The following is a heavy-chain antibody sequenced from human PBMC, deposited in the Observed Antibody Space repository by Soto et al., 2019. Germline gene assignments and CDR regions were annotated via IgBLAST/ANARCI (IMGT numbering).Heavy chain of an antibody. J-gene: IGHJ5*02. D-gene: IGHD1-1*01. CDR2: ISAGGGNT. CDR1: GFTFSSYA. CDR3: AQTTPSIHWFDP. Sequence: EVQLLESGGGLVQPGGSLSLSCAASGFTFSSYAMSWVRQAPGKGLEWVSAISAGGGNTYYRDSVKGWFTISRDNSKNTLYLQMNSLRAEDTAVYFCAQTTPSIHWFDPWGQGTLVTVSS. V-gene: IGHV3-23*01.